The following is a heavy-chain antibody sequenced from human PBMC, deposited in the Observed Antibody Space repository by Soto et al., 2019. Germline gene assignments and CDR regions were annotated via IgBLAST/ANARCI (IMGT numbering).Heavy chain of an antibody. V-gene: IGHV4-4*02. CDR1: GGSFTSNNW. Sequence: SETLSLTCAVSGGSFTSNNWWTWVRQPPGQGLEWIGEIYRTGSTNYNPSLKIRVTISLDKSENQFSLKVTSLTAADTAVYYCASRDPGTSVDRWGQGTLVTSPQ. J-gene: IGHJ5*02. CDR2: IYRTGST. D-gene: IGHD1-7*01. CDR3: ASRDPGTSVDR.